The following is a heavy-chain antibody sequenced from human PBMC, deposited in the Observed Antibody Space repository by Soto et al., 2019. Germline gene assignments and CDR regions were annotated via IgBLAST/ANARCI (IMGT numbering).Heavy chain of an antibody. CDR3: ARGAAPKLYYFDS. D-gene: IGHD6-6*01. CDR1: GGSFSGYY. V-gene: IGHV4-34*01. CDR2: INHSGST. Sequence: SETLSLTCAVYGGSFSGYYWSWIRQPPGKGLEWIGEINHSGSTNYNPSLKSRVTISVDTSKNQFSLKLSSVTAADTAVYECARGAAPKLYYFDSWGQGTLVTSPQ. J-gene: IGHJ4*02.